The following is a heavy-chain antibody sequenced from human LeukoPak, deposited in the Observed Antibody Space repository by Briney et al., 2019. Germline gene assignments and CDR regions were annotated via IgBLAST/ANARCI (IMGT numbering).Heavy chain of an antibody. CDR2: IYYSGST. CDR1: GGSISSGGYY. CDR3: ARVNWDYYYYYMDV. J-gene: IGHJ6*03. V-gene: IGHV4-31*03. D-gene: IGHD3-16*01. Sequence: SETLSLTCTVSGGSISSGGYYWSWIRQHPGKGLEWIGYIYYSGSTYYNPSLKSRVTISVDTSKNQFSLKLSSVTAADTVVYYCARVNWDYYYYYMDVWGKGTTVTVSS.